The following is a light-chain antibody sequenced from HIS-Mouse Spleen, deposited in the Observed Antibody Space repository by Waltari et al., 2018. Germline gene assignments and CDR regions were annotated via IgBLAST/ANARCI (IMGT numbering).Light chain of an antibody. CDR3: AAWDDSLNGWV. Sequence: QSVLPQPPSASGTPGQRVTISCSGSSSHIGRNTVHWYQQLPGTAPKLLIYSNNQRPSGVPDRFSGSKSGTSASLAISGLQSEDEADYYCAAWDDSLNGWVFGGGTKLTVL. CDR2: SNN. V-gene: IGLV1-44*01. CDR1: SSHIGRNT. J-gene: IGLJ3*02.